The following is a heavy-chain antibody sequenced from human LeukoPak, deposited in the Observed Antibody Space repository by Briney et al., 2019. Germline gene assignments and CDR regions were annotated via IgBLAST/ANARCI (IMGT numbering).Heavy chain of an antibody. CDR3: AKDVPIGYCSSTTCYFDY. V-gene: IGHV3-23*01. CDR2: ISGSGGST. D-gene: IGHD2-2*03. Sequence: GGSLRLSCAASGFTFSSYAMSWVRQAPGKGLEWVSAISGSGGSTYYADSVKGRFTISRDNSKNTLYLQMNSLRAEDTAVYYCAKDVPIGYCSSTTCYFDYWGQGTLVTVSS. J-gene: IGHJ4*02. CDR1: GFTFSSYA.